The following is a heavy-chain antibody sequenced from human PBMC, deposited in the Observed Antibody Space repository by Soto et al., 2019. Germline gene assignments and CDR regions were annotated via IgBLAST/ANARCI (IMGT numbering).Heavy chain of an antibody. V-gene: IGHV4-39*01. CDR3: ARHRGIQSRYYFDY. D-gene: IGHD1-26*01. J-gene: IGHJ4*02. Sequence: QLQLQESGPGLMKPSETLSLTCTVSGGSVSSSNYYWGWIRQPPGKGLEWIGTIYYSGSTSYNPSLKSRVTIYVDTSKNRFSLKWTSVTAADTAIYFCARHRGIQSRYYFDYWGQGTLVTVSS. CDR1: GGSVSSSNYY. CDR2: IYYSGST.